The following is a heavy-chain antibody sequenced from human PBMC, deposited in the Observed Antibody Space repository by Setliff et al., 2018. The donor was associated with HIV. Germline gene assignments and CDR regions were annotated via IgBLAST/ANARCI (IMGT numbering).Heavy chain of an antibody. Sequence: ASVKVSCKASGYTFTNYGISWVRQAPGQGLEWMGWISAYNGNTNYAQKLQGRVTMTTDTSTSTAYMELRSLRSDDTAVYYCARDPKRYYDILTGYPSYYGMDVWGQGTTVTVSS. J-gene: IGHJ6*02. D-gene: IGHD3-9*01. CDR1: GYTFTNYG. CDR2: ISAYNGNT. CDR3: ARDPKRYYDILTGYPSYYGMDV. V-gene: IGHV1-18*01.